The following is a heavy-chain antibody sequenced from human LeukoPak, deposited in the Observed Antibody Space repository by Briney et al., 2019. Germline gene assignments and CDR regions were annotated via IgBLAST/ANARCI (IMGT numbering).Heavy chain of an antibody. D-gene: IGHD6-19*01. Sequence: GGSLRLSCSASGFTFSSYAMHWVRQAPGKGLEYVSAISSNGGSTYYADSVKGRFTISRDNSKNTLYLQMSSLRAEDTAVYYCVNTRYSSGWPFDYWGQGTLVAVSS. CDR3: VNTRYSSGWPFDY. CDR1: GFTFSSYA. J-gene: IGHJ4*02. V-gene: IGHV3-64D*09. CDR2: ISSNGGST.